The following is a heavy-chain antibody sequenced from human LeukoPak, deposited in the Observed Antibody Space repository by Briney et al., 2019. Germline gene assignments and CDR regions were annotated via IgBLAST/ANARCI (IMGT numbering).Heavy chain of an antibody. J-gene: IGHJ4*02. D-gene: IGHD3-10*01. CDR3: ARESSWFGRIDY. V-gene: IGHV3-23*01. CDR2: ISGSGGST. Sequence: GSLRLSCAASGFTFSSYAMSWVRQAPGKGLEWVSAISGSGGSTYYADSVKGRFTISRDNSKNTLYLQMNSLRAEDTAVYYCARESSWFGRIDYWGQGTLVTVSS. CDR1: GFTFSSYA.